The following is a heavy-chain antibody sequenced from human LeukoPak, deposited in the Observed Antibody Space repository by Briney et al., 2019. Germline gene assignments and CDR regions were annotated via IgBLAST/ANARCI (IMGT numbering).Heavy chain of an antibody. J-gene: IGHJ4*02. CDR2: ISAYNGKT. D-gene: IGHD4-17*01. CDR3: ARDRDYGDYNTQDLFVY. CDR1: GYTFTNFG. V-gene: IGHV1-18*01. Sequence: WASVKVSCTASGYTFTNFGISWVRQAPGQGLEWMGWISAYNGKTNYAQRLQGRVTMTTDTATSTAYMELRSLRSDDTAVYYCARDRDYGDYNTQDLFVYWGQGTLVTVSS.